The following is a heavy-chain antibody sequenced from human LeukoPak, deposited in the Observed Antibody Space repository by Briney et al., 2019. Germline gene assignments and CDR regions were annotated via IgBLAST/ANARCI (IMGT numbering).Heavy chain of an antibody. CDR3: ARESGSYLWRSWLNP. J-gene: IGHJ5*02. CDR2: IYNSGNT. D-gene: IGHD3-16*01. CDR1: GGSINSYY. V-gene: IGHV4-59*01. Sequence: PSQTLSLTCTVSGGSINSYYWTWIRQPPGKGLEWIGNIYNSGNTNYNPSLKSRVTISVDTSKNQFSLKLNSVTAADTAVYYCARESGSYLWRSWLNPWGQGTLVTVSS.